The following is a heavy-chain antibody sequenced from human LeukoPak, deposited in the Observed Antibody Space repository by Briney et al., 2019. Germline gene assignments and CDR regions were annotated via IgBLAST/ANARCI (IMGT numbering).Heavy chain of an antibody. CDR3: ATTYYGSGSYYNVIYYYMDV. Sequence: PGRSLRLSCAASGFTFSSYGMHWVRQAPGKGLEWVAVISYDGSNKYYADSVKGRFTISRDNSKNTLYLQMNSLRAEDTAVYYCATTYYGSGSYYNVIYYYMDVWGKGTTVTISS. D-gene: IGHD3-10*01. CDR1: GFTFSSYG. V-gene: IGHV3-30*03. CDR2: ISYDGSNK. J-gene: IGHJ6*03.